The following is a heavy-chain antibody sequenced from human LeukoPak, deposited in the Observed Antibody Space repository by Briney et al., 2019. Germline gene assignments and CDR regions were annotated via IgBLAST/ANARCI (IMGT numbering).Heavy chain of an antibody. CDR1: GFTFSSSA. V-gene: IGHV3-23*01. Sequence: TGGSLRLSCAASGFTFSSSAMRWVRQALGKGLEWVSSSSGSGTSTYYADSVKGRFTISRDNSKNTLYLQMNSLRAEDTAVYYCANRGSSISLRWGQGTLVTVSS. J-gene: IGHJ4*02. D-gene: IGHD6-6*01. CDR3: ANRGSSISLR. CDR2: SSGSGTST.